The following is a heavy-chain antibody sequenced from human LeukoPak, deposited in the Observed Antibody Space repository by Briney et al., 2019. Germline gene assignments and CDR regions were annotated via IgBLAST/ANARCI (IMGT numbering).Heavy chain of an antibody. CDR2: ISGSGGRI. Sequence: GGSLRLSCAASGFTFSSYSMSWVRQAPGKGLEWVSSISGSGGRIDYADSVKGRFTISRDNSKNTLSLQMNSLTAEDTAVYYCAKVTRSSYDAFDIWGQGTMVTVSS. CDR3: AKVTRSSYDAFDI. CDR1: GFTFSSYS. D-gene: IGHD6-13*01. J-gene: IGHJ3*02. V-gene: IGHV3-23*01.